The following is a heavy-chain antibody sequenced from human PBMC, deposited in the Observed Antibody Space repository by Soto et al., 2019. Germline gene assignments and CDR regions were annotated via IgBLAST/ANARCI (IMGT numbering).Heavy chain of an antibody. J-gene: IGHJ5*02. V-gene: IGHV4-34*01. CDR1: GGFLIISY. D-gene: IGHD3-16*01. CDR2: INNVGGT. Sequence: SETLSLTSVVYGGFLIISYWTWNRQPPGKGLEWIGEINNVGGTNYNPSLKCRVTMSVDTSQNQFSLRLISVTAADTAMYFCVRIRYQLPSSVLWLDPWGQGPPSTFS. CDR3: VRIRYQLPSSVLWLDP.